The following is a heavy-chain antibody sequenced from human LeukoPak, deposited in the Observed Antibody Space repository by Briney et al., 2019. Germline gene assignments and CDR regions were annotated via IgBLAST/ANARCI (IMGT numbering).Heavy chain of an antibody. CDR3: AKDGNYYYYGMEV. V-gene: IGHV3-23*01. CDR2: ISGSGGST. J-gene: IGHJ6*02. Sequence: PGGSLRLSCAASGFTFSSYAMSWVRQAPGKGLEWVSAISGSGGSTYYADSVKGRFTISRDNSKNTLYLQMDSLRGEDTAVYYCAKDGNYYYYGMEVWGQGTTVTVSS. CDR1: GFTFSSYA.